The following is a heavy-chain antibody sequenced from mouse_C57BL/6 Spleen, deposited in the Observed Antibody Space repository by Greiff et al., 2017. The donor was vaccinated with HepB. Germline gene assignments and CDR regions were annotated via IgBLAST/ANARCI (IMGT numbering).Heavy chain of an antibody. Sequence: EVQLVESGPGLVKPSQSLSLTCSVTGYSITSGYYWNWIRQFPGNKLEWMGYISYDGSNNYNPSLKNRISITRDTSKNQFFLKLNSVTTEDTATYYCARDRDYSNYVWYFDVWGTGTTVTVSS. CDR2: ISYDGSN. J-gene: IGHJ1*03. CDR3: ARDRDYSNYVWYFDV. D-gene: IGHD2-5*01. V-gene: IGHV3-6*01. CDR1: GYSITSGYY.